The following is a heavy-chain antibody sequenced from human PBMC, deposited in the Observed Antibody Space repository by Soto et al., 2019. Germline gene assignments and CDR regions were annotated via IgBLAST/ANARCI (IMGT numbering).Heavy chain of an antibody. J-gene: IGHJ6*03. CDR3: AASPEAYCSGGSCYSVGNYYYMDV. CDR1: GYTFTYRY. CDR2: ITPFNGNT. Sequence: ASVKVSCKASGYTFTYRYLHWVRQAPGQALEWMGWITPFNGNTNYAQKFQDRVTITRDRSMSTAYMELSSLRSEDTAMYYCAASPEAYCSGGSCYSVGNYYYMDVWGKGTTVTVSS. V-gene: IGHV1-45*02. D-gene: IGHD2-15*01.